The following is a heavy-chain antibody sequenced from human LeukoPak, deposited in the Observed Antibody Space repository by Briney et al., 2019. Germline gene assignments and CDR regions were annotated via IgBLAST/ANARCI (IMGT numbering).Heavy chain of an antibody. D-gene: IGHD1-26*01. CDR3: ARRIVGANPCIDY. V-gene: IGHV4-39*07. CDR1: GGSISSSSYY. Sequence: PSETLSLTCTVSGGSISSSSYYWGWIRQPPGKGLEWIGSIYCSGSTSYNPSLKSRVTISVDTSKNQFSLKLSSVTAADTAVYYCARRIVGANPCIDYWGQGTLVTVSS. J-gene: IGHJ4*02. CDR2: IYCSGST.